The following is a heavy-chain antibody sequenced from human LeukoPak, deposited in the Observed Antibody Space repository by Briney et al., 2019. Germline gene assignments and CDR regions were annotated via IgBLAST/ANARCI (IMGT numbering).Heavy chain of an antibody. V-gene: IGHV4-4*07. CDR3: ARGTPCSREETDAFDI. CDR2: IYTSGST. CDR1: GGSISSYY. J-gene: IGHJ3*02. Sequence: PSETLSLTCTVSGGSISSYYWSWIRQPAGKGLEWIGRIYTSGSTNYNPSLKSRVTMSVDTSKNQFSLKLSSVTAADTAVYYCARGTPCSREETDAFDIWGQGTMVTVSS. D-gene: IGHD2-15*01.